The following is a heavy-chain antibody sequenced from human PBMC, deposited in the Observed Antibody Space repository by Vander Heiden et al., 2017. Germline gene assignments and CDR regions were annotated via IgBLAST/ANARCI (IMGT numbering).Heavy chain of an antibody. Sequence: EEQLVESGGGLVQPGGSLRLSCAASGFLFSSYAMHWVRQAPGKGLEWISYISSSSRGVTHYAESVKGRFVISRDDAKNALFLQINSLRGEDTALYYCARGHSGSLDIWGQGTMVTVSS. D-gene: IGHD6-6*01. CDR2: ISSSSRGVT. CDR1: GFLFSSYA. CDR3: ARGHSGSLDI. V-gene: IGHV3-48*01. J-gene: IGHJ3*02.